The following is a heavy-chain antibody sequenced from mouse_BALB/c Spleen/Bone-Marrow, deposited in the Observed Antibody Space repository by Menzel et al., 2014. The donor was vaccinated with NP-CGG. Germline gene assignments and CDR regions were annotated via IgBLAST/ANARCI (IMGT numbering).Heavy chain of an antibody. D-gene: IGHD2-4*01. CDR1: GFSLTGYG. CDR2: IWGDGST. CDR3: ARDSFLITRALDY. J-gene: IGHJ4*01. Sequence: VHLVESGPGLVAPSQSLSITCTVSGFSLTGYGVSWVRQSPGKGLEWLGMIWGDGSTDYNSALKSRLSISKDNSKSQVFLKMNSLQTDDTARYYCARDSFLITRALDYWGRGTSVTVSS. V-gene: IGHV2-6-7*01.